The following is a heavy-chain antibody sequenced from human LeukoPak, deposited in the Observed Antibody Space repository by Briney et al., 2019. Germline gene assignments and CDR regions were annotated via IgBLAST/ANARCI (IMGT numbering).Heavy chain of an antibody. CDR2: INPNSGGT. CDR1: GYIFTGYY. J-gene: IGHJ4*02. V-gene: IGHV1-2*02. CDR3: ARKQTAAGHFDY. Sequence: ASVKVSCKASGYIFTGYYIHWVRQAPGQGLEWMGWINPNSGGTNYAQKFQGRVTMTRDTSISTAYMELSRLRSDDTAVYYCARKQTAAGHFDYWGQGTLVTVSS. D-gene: IGHD6-13*01.